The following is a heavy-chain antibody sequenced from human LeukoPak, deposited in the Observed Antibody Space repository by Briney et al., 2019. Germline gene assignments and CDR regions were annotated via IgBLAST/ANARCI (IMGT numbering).Heavy chain of an antibody. CDR1: GGSISSYY. V-gene: IGHV4-59*08. Sequence: SETLSLTCTVPGGSISSYYWSWIRQPPGKGLEWIGYIYYSGSTNYNPSLKSRVTISVDTSKNQFSLKLSSVTAADTAVYYCARHPGGDYGSGSNPFDYWGQGTLVTVSS. CDR2: IYYSGST. J-gene: IGHJ4*02. D-gene: IGHD3-10*01. CDR3: ARHPGGDYGSGSNPFDY.